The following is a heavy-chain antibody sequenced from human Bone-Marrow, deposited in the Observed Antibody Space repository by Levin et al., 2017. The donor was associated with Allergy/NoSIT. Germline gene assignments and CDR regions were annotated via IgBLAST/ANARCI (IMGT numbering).Heavy chain of an antibody. CDR1: GGTFSTSA. CDR3: ARAPYTITVDPITHFSNPNWFDP. V-gene: IGHV1-69*13. CDR2: IIPIFGTA. D-gene: IGHD1-20*01. Sequence: GASVKVSCTASGGTFSTSAINWLRQAPGQGLEWMGGIIPIFGTANYAQKFRGRVSITADESTSTAYMELSSLRSDDTAVYYCARAPYTITVDPITHFSNPNWFDPWGQGTLVTVSS. J-gene: IGHJ5*02.